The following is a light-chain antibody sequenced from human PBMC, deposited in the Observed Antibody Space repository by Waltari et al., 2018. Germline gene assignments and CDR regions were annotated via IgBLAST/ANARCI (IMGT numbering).Light chain of an antibody. V-gene: IGLV2-23*01. CDR2: EGT. CDR3: SSYARSDNSVL. J-gene: IGLJ2*01. CDR1: TSDDGGYNL. Sequence: QSALTQPASVSGSPGQSITISCTGSTSDDGGYNLVPWYRQFPNKAPQLIIYEGTRRPSGVSSRFSASKSGNTASLTISGLQAEDEALYFCSSYARSDNSVLFGGGTQLSVL.